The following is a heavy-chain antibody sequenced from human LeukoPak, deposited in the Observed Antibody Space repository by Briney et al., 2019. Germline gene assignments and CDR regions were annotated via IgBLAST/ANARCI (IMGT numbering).Heavy chain of an antibody. Sequence: SETLSLTCTVSGGSISSYYWGWIRQPPGKGLEWIGYIYYSGSTNYNPSLKSRVTISVDRSKNQFSLKLSSVTAADTAVYYCARGAPYSGDFDYWGQGTLVTVSS. J-gene: IGHJ4*02. CDR2: IYYSGST. CDR3: ARGAPYSGDFDY. V-gene: IGHV4-59*12. CDR1: GGSISSYY. D-gene: IGHD3-10*01.